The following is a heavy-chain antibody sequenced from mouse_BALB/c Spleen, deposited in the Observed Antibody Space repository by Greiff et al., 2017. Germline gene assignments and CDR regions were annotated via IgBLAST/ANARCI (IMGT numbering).Heavy chain of an antibody. V-gene: IGHV5-17*02. J-gene: IGHJ2*01. CDR1: GFTFSSFG. CDR2: ISSGSSTN. Sequence: EVKLVESGGGLVQPGGSRKLSCAASGFTFSSFGMHWVRQAPEKGLEWVAYISSGSSTNYYADTVKGRFTFSKDNTKNTLFLQMTSPTSEDTAMYYCARNGNYRFDYWGEGTTLTVSS. CDR3: ARNGNYRFDY. D-gene: IGHD2-1*01.